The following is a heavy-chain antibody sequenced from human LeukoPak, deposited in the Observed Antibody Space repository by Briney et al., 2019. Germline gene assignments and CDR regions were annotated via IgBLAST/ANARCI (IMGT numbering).Heavy chain of an antibody. V-gene: IGHV3-23*01. J-gene: IGHJ4*02. Sequence: GGSLRLSCAASGFTFSSYSMSWVRQAPGKGLEWVSCISESGGTTDYADSVKGRSTISRDNSKNTLYLQMNSLRAEDTAVYYCARQGLVNGWGQGTLVTVSS. CDR3: ARQGLVNG. CDR2: ISESGGTT. CDR1: GFTFSSYS. D-gene: IGHD6-19*01.